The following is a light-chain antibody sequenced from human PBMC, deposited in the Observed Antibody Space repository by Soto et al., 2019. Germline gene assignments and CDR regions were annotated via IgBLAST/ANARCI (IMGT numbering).Light chain of an antibody. V-gene: IGKV1D-16*01. CDR3: QQYSTYPRP. CDR2: TAS. J-gene: IGKJ5*01. Sequence: DIRLTQSPSSLSASVGDRVTITCRASQGVGTFLAWYQHKPWKAPKSRIKTASTLQSGVPSRFSGSGSGTDFTLTSSSLQPEDFATYYCQQYSTYPRPFGQGTRVDLK. CDR1: QGVGTF.